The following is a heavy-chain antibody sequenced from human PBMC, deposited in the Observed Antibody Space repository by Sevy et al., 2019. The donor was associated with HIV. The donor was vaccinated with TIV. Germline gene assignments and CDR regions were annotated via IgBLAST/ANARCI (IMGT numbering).Heavy chain of an antibody. V-gene: IGHV1-18*01. J-gene: IGHJ4*02. D-gene: IGHD6-19*01. Sequence: ASVKGSCKTSGYTFNSYSITWVRQAPGQGLEWMGWVSPHNADRNVAQRFQGRVTLTTDTSTVTAYMELRSLRSDDTALYYCAKSRGSSGFLHWGPGTMVTVSS. CDR1: GYTFNSYS. CDR2: VSPHNADR. CDR3: AKSRGSSGFLH.